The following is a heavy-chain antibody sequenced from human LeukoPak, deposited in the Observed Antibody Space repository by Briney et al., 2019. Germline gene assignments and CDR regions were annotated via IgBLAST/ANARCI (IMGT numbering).Heavy chain of an antibody. J-gene: IGHJ3*02. Sequence: GGSLRVSCAGSGFIFNNYAMHWVRQPPGKGLEWVSGISWNSGTIDYADSVRGRFTISRDNAKNSLYLQMDSLRVEDTAVYYCALEVTMVRGVYAVRAFDIWGQGTMVTVSS. CDR2: ISWNSGTI. CDR1: GFIFNNYA. D-gene: IGHD3-10*01. CDR3: ALEVTMVRGVYAVRAFDI. V-gene: IGHV3-9*01.